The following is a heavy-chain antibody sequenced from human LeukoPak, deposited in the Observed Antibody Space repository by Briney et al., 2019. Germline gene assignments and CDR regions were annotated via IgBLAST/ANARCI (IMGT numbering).Heavy chain of an antibody. V-gene: IGHV3-33*01. CDR2: IWYDGSNK. CDR3: ARERSIRGSSWYSYYFDY. D-gene: IGHD6-13*01. CDR1: GFTFSSYG. J-gene: IGHJ4*02. Sequence: PGGSLRLSCAASGFTFSSYGMHWVRQAPGKGLEWVAVIWYDGSNKYYADSVKGRFTISRDNSKNTLYLQMNSLRAEDTAVYYCARERSIRGSSWYSYYFDYWGQGTLVTVSS.